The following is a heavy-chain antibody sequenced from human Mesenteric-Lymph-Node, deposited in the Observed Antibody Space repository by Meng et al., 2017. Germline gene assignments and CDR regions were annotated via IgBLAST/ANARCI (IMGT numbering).Heavy chain of an antibody. CDR2: IWYDGSNK. J-gene: IGHJ4*02. D-gene: IGHD2-8*01. V-gene: IGHV3-33*01. Sequence: GESLKISCAASGLIFSRSGMHWVRQAPGKGLEGVAVIWYDGSNKYYADSVKGRFTISRDNSKNTLYLQMNSLRAEDTAVCYCATAVPNGKRFESWGQGTLVTVSS. CDR1: GLIFSRSG. CDR3: ATAVPNGKRFES.